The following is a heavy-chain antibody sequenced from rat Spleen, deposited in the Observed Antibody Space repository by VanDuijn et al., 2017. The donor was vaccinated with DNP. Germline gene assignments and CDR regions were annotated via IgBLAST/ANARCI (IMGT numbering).Heavy chain of an antibody. D-gene: IGHD1-4*01. J-gene: IGHJ2*01. Sequence: EVQVLESGGGLVQPGNSLKLSCVTSGFTFNTAWMYWYRQFPEKRLEWVARIKAKSNNYATDYTESVKGRFTISRDDSKSSIYLQMNNLKEEDTAIYYCTWNGYNSGYWGQGVMVTVSS. V-gene: IGHV6-6*01. CDR2: IKAKSNNYAT. CDR3: TWNGYNSGY. CDR1: GFTFNTAW.